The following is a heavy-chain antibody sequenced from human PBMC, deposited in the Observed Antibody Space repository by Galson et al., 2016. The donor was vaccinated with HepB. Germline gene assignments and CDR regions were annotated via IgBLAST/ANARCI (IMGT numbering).Heavy chain of an antibody. V-gene: IGHV4-34*01. Sequence: SETLSLTCAVYGGSFSGFHWSWIRQPPGKGLEWIGGISHSGSTDYNPSLESRVAISVDTSKNQFSLRLSSVTAADTALYYCARMSHIPLLKTQKYIQAVREINYHDGMDVWGQGTTVTVSS. J-gene: IGHJ6*02. CDR2: ISHSGST. CDR1: GGSFSGFH. D-gene: IGHD2-8*01. CDR3: ARMSHIPLLKTQKYIQAVREINYHDGMDV.